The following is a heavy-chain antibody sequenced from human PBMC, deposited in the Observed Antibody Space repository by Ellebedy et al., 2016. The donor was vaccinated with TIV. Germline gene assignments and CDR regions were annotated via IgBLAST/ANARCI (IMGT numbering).Heavy chain of an antibody. CDR3: VRHGQQLLYAFLDY. J-gene: IGHJ4*02. Sequence: SETLSLTCTVSGDSITHHYWSWIRQPPGKGLEWIGFIYYSGSTSFSPSLRSRVTMSVDTSKNQFSLNLSSVTAADTAVYYCVRHGQQLLYAFLDYWGQGTLVTVSS. V-gene: IGHV4-59*08. CDR1: GDSITHHY. CDR2: IYYSGST. D-gene: IGHD2-2*02.